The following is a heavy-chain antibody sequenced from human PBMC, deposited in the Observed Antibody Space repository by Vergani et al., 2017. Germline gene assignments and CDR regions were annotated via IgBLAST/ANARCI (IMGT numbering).Heavy chain of an antibody. V-gene: IGHV1-69*08. CDR3: AKPFYGGKRLVD. Sequence: QVQLVQSGAEVKKPGSSVKVSCKASGGTFSSYTISWVRQAPGQGLEWMGRIIPILGTANYAQKFQGRVTITADESTSTAYMELSSLRSEDTAVYYCAKPFYGGKRLVDWGQGTLVTVSS. D-gene: IGHD4-23*01. CDR1: GGTFSSYT. CDR2: IIPILGTA. J-gene: IGHJ4*02.